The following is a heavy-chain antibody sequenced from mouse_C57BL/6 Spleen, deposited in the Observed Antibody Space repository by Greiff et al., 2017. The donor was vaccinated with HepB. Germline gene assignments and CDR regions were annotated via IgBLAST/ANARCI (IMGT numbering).Heavy chain of an antibody. V-gene: IGHV5-4*01. D-gene: IGHD1-1*01. CDR1: GFTFSSYA. CDR3: ARDRVVGDYYAMDY. Sequence: EVQVVESGGGLVKPGGSLKLSCAASGFTFSSYAMSWVRQTPEKRLEWVATISDGGSYTYYPENVQGRFTISRDNAKNNLYLQMSHLKSEDTAMYYCARDRVVGDYYAMDYWGQGTSVTVSS. J-gene: IGHJ4*01. CDR2: ISDGGSYT.